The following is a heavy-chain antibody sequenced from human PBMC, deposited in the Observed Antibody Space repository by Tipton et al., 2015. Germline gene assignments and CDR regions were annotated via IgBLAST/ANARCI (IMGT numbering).Heavy chain of an antibody. Sequence: TLSLTCTVSGGSISSYYWSWIRQPPGKGLEWIGFIYYSGSTDYNPSLKSRVTISADTSKNQFSLKLPSVTAADTAVYYCARVTGYCSGGSCYPGYWFDPWGQGTLVTVSS. J-gene: IGHJ5*02. V-gene: IGHV4-59*01. CDR3: ARVTGYCSGGSCYPGYWFDP. D-gene: IGHD2-15*01. CDR2: IYYSGST. CDR1: GGSISSYY.